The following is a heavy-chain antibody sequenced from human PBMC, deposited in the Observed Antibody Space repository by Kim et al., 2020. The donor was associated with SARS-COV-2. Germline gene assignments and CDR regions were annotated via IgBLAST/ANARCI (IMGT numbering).Heavy chain of an antibody. CDR3: ARDWVYGDYILYGMDV. Sequence: GGSLRLSCAASGFTFSSYGMHWVRQAPGKGLEWVAVIWYDGSNKYYADSVKGRFTISRDNSKNTLYLQMNSLRAEDTAVYYCARDWVYGDYILYGMDVWGQGTTVTVSS. J-gene: IGHJ6*02. CDR1: GFTFSSYG. CDR2: IWYDGSNK. V-gene: IGHV3-33*01. D-gene: IGHD4-17*01.